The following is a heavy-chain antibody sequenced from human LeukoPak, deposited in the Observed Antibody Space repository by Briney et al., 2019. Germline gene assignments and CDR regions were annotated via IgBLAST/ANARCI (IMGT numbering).Heavy chain of an antibody. CDR2: IYHSGST. CDR1: GGSISSSNW. D-gene: IGHD2-2*02. Sequence: SETLSLTCAVSGGSISSSNWWSWVRQPPGRGLGWIGEIYHSGSTNYNPSLKSRVTISVDKSKNQFSLKLSSVTAADTAVYYCARIPRRNYMDVWGKGTTVTVSS. J-gene: IGHJ6*03. V-gene: IGHV4-4*02. CDR3: ARIPRRNYMDV.